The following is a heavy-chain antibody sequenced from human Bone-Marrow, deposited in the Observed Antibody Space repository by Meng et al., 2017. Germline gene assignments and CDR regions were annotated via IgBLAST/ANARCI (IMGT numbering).Heavy chain of an antibody. CDR1: GFTFSSNW. V-gene: IGHV3-74*01. CDR3: ARVYEH. Sequence: GESLKISCTASGFTFSSNWMHWVRQAPGKGLVWVSRINSDGSTTSYADSVKGRFTISRDNARNTLYLQMNSLRAEDTAVYYCARVYEHWGQGTLVTVSS. D-gene: IGHD2-2*02. J-gene: IGHJ1*01. CDR2: INSDGSTT.